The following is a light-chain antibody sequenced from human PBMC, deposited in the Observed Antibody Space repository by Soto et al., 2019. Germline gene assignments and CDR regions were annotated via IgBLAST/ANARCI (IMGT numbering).Light chain of an antibody. V-gene: IGKV3D-20*02. J-gene: IGKJ4*01. Sequence: EIVLTQSPGVLSLSPGERATLSCRASESVNIMYLGWYQQKPGQAPRLLIFHTSLRPTGIPDRFSGSGSGTDFTLTISRLEPEDFAVYYCQQYRHWPLTFGGGTKVDIK. CDR2: HTS. CDR3: QQYRHWPLT. CDR1: ESVNIMY.